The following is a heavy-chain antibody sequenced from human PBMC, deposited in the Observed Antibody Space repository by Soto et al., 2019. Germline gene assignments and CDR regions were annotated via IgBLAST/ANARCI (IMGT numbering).Heavy chain of an antibody. Sequence: GGSLRLSCAASGFTFSSYAMSWVRQAPGKGLEWVSAISGSGGSTYYADSVKGRFTISRDNSKNTLYLQMNSLRAEDTAVYYCARDFSADSSSWYPLTYYFDYWGQGTLVTVSS. CDR2: ISGSGGST. CDR1: GFTFSSYA. D-gene: IGHD6-13*01. CDR3: ARDFSADSSSWYPLTYYFDY. V-gene: IGHV3-23*01. J-gene: IGHJ4*02.